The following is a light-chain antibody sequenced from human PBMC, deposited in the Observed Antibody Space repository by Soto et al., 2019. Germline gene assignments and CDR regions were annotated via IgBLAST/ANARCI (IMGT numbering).Light chain of an antibody. Sequence: QSALTQPRSVSGSPRQSVTISCTGSSSDVGGYNYVSWYQQHPGKAPKLMIYNVNKRPLGVPDRFSGSKSGNTASLTISGLQAEDEADYYCSSYAGSYVVFGGGTKVTVL. CDR3: SSYAGSYVV. CDR1: SSDVGGYNY. J-gene: IGLJ2*01. V-gene: IGLV2-11*01. CDR2: NVN.